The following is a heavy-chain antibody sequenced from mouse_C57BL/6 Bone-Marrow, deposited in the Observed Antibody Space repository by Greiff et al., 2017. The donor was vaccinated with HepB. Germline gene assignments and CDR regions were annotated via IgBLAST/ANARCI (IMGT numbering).Heavy chain of an antibody. CDR1: GFSLTSYG. V-gene: IGHV2-2*01. J-gene: IGHJ4*01. D-gene: IGHD3-2*02. CDR3: ARQLRLRDGDY. Sequence: VQRVESGPGLVQPSQSLSITCTVSGFSLTSYGVHWVRQSPGKGLEWLGVIWSGGSTDYNAAFISRLSISKDNSKSQVFFKMNSLQADDTAIYYCARQLRLRDGDYWGQGTSVTVSS. CDR2: IWSGGST.